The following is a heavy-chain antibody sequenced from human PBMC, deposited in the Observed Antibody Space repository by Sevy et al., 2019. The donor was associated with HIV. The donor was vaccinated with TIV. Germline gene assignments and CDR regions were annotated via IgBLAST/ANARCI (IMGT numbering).Heavy chain of an antibody. V-gene: IGHV3-23*01. J-gene: IGHJ4*02. CDR3: XXXXXXXXXXXNLDFDY. CDR1: GFTFSSYA. CDR2: ISGSGGST. Sequence: GGSLRLSCAASGFTFSSYAMSWVRQAPGKGLEWVSAISGSGGSTYYADSVKGRFTISRDNSKNTLYLQMNSLRAEDXXXXXXXXXXXXXXXXXNLDFDYWGQGTLVTVSS.